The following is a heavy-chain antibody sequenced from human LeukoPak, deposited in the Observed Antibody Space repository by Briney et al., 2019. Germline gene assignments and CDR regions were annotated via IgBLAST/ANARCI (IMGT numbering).Heavy chain of an antibody. D-gene: IGHD5-18*01. J-gene: IGHJ4*02. V-gene: IGHV3-15*01. Sequence: GGSLRLSCAASGFTFNNAWLSWVCQAPGKGLEWVGRIKNRADGGTTDYAAPVKGRFTISRDDSKNTLYLEMDSLKTEDTAVYYCATDRGYSYGYWGQGTLVTVSS. CDR2: IKNRADGGTT. CDR1: GFTFNNAW. CDR3: ATDRGYSYGY.